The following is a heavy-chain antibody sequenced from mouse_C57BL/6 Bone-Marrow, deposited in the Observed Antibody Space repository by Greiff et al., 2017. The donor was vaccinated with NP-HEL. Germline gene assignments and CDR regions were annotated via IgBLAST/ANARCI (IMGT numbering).Heavy chain of an antibody. CDR2: INPNNGGT. D-gene: IGHD1-1*01. V-gene: IGHV1-26*01. J-gene: IGHJ4*01. Sequence: EVQLQQSGPELVKPGASVKISCKASGYTFTDYYMNWVKQSHGKSLEWIGDINPNNGGTSYNQKFKGKATLTVDKSSSTAYMELRSLTSEDSAVYYCATLLYHWGQGTSVTVSS. CDR1: GYTFTDYY. CDR3: ATLLYH.